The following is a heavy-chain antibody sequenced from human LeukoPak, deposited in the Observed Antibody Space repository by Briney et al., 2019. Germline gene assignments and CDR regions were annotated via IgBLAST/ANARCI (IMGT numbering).Heavy chain of an antibody. CDR3: ARRIAARRHDYYYYYYMDV. CDR2: ISGRADST. Sequence: GGSLRLSCEASGFTFNNHAMTWVRQGPGKGLEWASTISGRADSTFYADSVKGRFTISRDNSKNTVYLQMNSLRAEDTAVYYCARRIAARRHDYYYYYYMDVWGKGTTVTVSS. J-gene: IGHJ6*03. CDR1: GFTFNNHA. V-gene: IGHV3-23*01. D-gene: IGHD6-6*01.